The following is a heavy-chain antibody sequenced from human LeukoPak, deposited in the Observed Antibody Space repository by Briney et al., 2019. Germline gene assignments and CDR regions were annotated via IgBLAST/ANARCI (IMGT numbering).Heavy chain of an antibody. CDR3: ARGRTVTTFRDYYYYGMDV. CDR1: GFTFTTYS. CDR2: ISSSSSTI. V-gene: IGHV3-48*01. Sequence: GGSLRLSCAASGFTFTTYSMNWVRQAPGKGLEWVSYISSSSSTISYADSVKGRFTISRDNAKNSLFLQMSSLRAEDTAVYYCARGRTVTTFRDYYYYGMDVWGQGTTVTVSS. D-gene: IGHD4-11*01. J-gene: IGHJ6*02.